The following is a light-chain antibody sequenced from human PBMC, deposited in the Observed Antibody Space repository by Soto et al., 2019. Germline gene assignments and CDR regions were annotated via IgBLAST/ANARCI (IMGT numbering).Light chain of an antibody. Sequence: DTQMTQSPSTLSASVGDRVTIICRASQTIITWLAWYQQKPGKAPKLLIYKASTLESGVPSRFSGSGSGTEFTLTISSLQPDDFATYYCQQYHSYPWTFGQWTKVEIK. CDR2: KAS. CDR3: QQYHSYPWT. CDR1: QTIITW. J-gene: IGKJ1*01. V-gene: IGKV1-5*03.